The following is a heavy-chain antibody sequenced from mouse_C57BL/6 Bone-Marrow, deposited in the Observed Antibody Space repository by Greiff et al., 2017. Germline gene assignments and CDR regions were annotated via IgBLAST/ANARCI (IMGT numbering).Heavy chain of an antibody. V-gene: IGHV1-64*01. CDR1: GYTFTSYW. Sequence: VQLQQPGAELVKPGASVKLSCKASGYTFTSYWMHWVKQRPGQGLEWIGMIHPNSGSTNYNEKFKSKATLTVDKSSSTAYMQLSSLTSEDSAVYDGARGGGGSSYDWYFDVWGTGTTVTVSS. D-gene: IGHD1-1*01. CDR2: IHPNSGST. J-gene: IGHJ1*03. CDR3: ARGGGGSSYDWYFDV.